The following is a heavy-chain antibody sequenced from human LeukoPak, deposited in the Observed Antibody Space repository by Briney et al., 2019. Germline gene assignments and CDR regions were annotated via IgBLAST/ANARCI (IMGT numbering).Heavy chain of an antibody. V-gene: IGHV3-9*01. CDR3: AKDIHGSGSYELYYYYGMDV. CDR2: ISWNSGSI. D-gene: IGHD3-10*01. J-gene: IGHJ6*02. CDR1: GFTFDDYA. Sequence: PGRSLRLSCAASGFTFDDYAMHWVRHAPGKGLEWVSGISWNSGSIGYADSVKGRFTISRDNAKNSLYLQMNSLRAEDTALYYCAKDIHGSGSYELYYYYGMDVWGQGTTVTVSS.